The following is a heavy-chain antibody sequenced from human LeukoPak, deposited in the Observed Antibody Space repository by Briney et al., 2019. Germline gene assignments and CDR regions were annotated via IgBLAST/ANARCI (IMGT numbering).Heavy chain of an antibody. J-gene: IGHJ6*03. Sequence: GGSLRLSCAASEFPFNAYWMSWVRQAPGKGLECVANINQDGSEKYYVDSLRGRFTISRDNAKNSLYLQMNSLRAEDTALYYCARDGDTVLTRGYYYYMDVWGKGTTVTVSS. D-gene: IGHD4-23*01. V-gene: IGHV3-7*01. CDR1: EFPFNAYW. CDR2: INQDGSEK. CDR3: ARDGDTVLTRGYYYYMDV.